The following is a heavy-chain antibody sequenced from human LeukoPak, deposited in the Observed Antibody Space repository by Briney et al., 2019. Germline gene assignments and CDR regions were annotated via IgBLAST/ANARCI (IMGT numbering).Heavy chain of an antibody. CDR2: IWNDGSNK. D-gene: IGHD6-6*01. Sequence: GGSLRLSCAASGFIFSSYGMHWVRQAPGKGLECVAVIWNDGSNKYYADSVKGRFTISRDNSKNTLYLQMNSLRAEDTAVYHCARDPRSSSSYRFDYWGQGTLVTVTS. CDR3: ARDPRSSSSYRFDY. J-gene: IGHJ4*02. V-gene: IGHV3-33*01. CDR1: GFIFSSYG.